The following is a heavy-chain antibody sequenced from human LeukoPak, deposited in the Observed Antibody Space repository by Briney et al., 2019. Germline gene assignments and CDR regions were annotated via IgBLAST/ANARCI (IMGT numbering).Heavy chain of an antibody. J-gene: IGHJ3*02. CDR1: GFTFSDYY. V-gene: IGHV3-7*01. CDR2: IKQDGSDK. D-gene: IGHD1-26*01. CDR3: ARESIVGTTDDAFDI. Sequence: AGGSLRLSCAASGFTFSDYYMSWVRQAPGKGLEWVANIKQDGSDKYFVDSVKGRFTISRDNVKRSVYLQMDSLRVEDTALYYCARESIVGTTDDAFDIWGQGTMVTVSS.